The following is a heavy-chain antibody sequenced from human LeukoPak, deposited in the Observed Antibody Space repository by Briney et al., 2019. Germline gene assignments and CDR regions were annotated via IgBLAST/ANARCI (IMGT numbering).Heavy chain of an antibody. J-gene: IGHJ4*02. V-gene: IGHV1-18*01. CDR1: GYTFTIYG. Sequence: ASVKVSCKTSGYTFTIYGISWVRQAPGQGLEWMGLISAYGNTNYAQNLQGRVTMTTDTSTSTAYMELRSLRSDDTAVYYCARGIIGYYFHYWGQGTLVTVSS. CDR2: ISAYGNT. D-gene: IGHD2-15*01. CDR3: ARGIIGYYFHY.